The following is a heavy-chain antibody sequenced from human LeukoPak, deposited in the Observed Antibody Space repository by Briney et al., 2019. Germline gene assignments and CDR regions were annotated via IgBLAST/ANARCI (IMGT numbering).Heavy chain of an antibody. V-gene: IGHV4-34*01. J-gene: IGHJ6*03. CDR2: INPGGRI. CDR3: ARGRQEVSMIVVVMTAVSYYLDV. Sequence: SETLSLTCAVYGVSFCGYYWTWIRQAPGKELEGSGEINPGGRIFYHPSLKSRLTISVDASNNQFSLNLRSLTAADTAVYYCARGRQEVSMIVVVMTAVSYYLDVWGKGTTVTVS. CDR1: GVSFCGYY. D-gene: IGHD3-22*01.